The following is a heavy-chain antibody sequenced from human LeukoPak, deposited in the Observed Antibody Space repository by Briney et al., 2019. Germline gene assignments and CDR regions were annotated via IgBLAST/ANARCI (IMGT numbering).Heavy chain of an antibody. CDR1: GGSISSYY. D-gene: IGHD3-22*01. CDR2: IYTSENT. J-gene: IGHJ5*02. Sequence: PSETLSLTCTVSGGSISSYYWSWIRQPAGKGLEWIGRIYTSENTNYNPSLKSRVTMSVDTSKNQFSLKLSSVTAADTAVYYCARDLGYDNSGRCFDPWAQGTLVTVSS. V-gene: IGHV4-4*07. CDR3: ARDLGYDNSGRCFDP.